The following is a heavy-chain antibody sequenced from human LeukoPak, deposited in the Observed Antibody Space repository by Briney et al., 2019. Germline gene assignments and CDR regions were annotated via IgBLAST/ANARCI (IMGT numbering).Heavy chain of an antibody. J-gene: IGHJ4*02. D-gene: IGHD1-7*01. Sequence: AISGSGGSTYYADSVKGRFTISSDNSKNTLYLQMNSLRAEDTAVYYCAKDFPGTTVDYSGQGTLVTVSS. CDR3: AKDFPGTTVDY. CDR2: ISGSGGST. V-gene: IGHV3-23*01.